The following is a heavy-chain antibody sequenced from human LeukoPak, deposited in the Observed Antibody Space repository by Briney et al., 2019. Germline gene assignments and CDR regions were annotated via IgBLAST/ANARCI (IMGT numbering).Heavy chain of an antibody. CDR1: GGSSSGYY. D-gene: IGHD3-10*01. CDR3: ARGRRTYGSGARFDY. V-gene: IGHV4-34*01. Sequence: SETLSLTCAVYGGSSSGYYWSWIRQPPGKGLEWIGEINHSGSTNYNPSLKSRVTISVDTSKNQFSLKLSSVTAADTAVYYCARGRRTYGSGARFDYWGQGTLVTVSS. J-gene: IGHJ4*02. CDR2: INHSGST.